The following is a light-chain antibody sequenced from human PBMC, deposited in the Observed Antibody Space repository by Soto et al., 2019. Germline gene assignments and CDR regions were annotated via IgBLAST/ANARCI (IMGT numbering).Light chain of an antibody. Sequence: DIHMTQSPSSLSASVGDRVTITCQASQDISNYLNWYQQKPGKAPKLLIYDASKLEIGVPSRFSGSGSGTDFSFSISSLQPEDVATYYCRQYDKLPYTFGPGTKVDIK. CDR2: DAS. CDR1: QDISNY. J-gene: IGKJ3*01. CDR3: RQYDKLPYT. V-gene: IGKV1-33*01.